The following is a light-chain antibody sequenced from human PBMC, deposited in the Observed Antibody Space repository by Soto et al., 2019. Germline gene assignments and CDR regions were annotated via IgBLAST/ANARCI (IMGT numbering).Light chain of an antibody. CDR2: GAS. Sequence: EIVMTQSPATLSVSPGEGATLSCRASQSVSSKLAWYQQKPGQAPRLLIYGASTRATGIPARFSGSGSGTDFTLTISRLEPEDFAVYYCQQYGSSPITFGQGARLEIK. CDR1: QSVSSK. CDR3: QQYGSSPIT. V-gene: IGKV3-15*01. J-gene: IGKJ5*01.